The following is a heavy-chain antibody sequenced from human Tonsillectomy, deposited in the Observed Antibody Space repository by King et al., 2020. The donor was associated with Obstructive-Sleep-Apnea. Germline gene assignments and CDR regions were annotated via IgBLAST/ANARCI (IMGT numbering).Heavy chain of an antibody. CDR3: AKDPPPPLVRGDLGFDY. D-gene: IGHD3-10*01. J-gene: IGHJ4*02. CDR2: ISASGGST. V-gene: IGHV3-23*04. CDR1: GFTFTNYA. Sequence: VQLVESVGGLVQPGGSLRLSCAASGFTFTNYAMSWVRQAPGKGLEWVSGISASGGSTYYEYSVKVRFTISRDTSKTTLYLKMNIQIAEDTAIYYCAKDPPPPLVRGDLGFDYWGQGTLVTVSS.